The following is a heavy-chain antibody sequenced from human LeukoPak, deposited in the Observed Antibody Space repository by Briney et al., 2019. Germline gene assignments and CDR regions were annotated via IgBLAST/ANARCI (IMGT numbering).Heavy chain of an antibody. CDR1: GYTFTSYY. J-gene: IGHJ4*02. CDR2: INPSGGST. CDR3: ARDPEANWAFFDH. Sequence: ASVKVSCKASGYTFTSYYIHWVRQAPGQGLEWMGVINPSGGSTTYAQNFKDRVTMTRDTSTSTVYMEVSSLRSADTALYYCARDPEANWAFFDHWGQGTLVTVS. D-gene: IGHD7-27*01. V-gene: IGHV1-46*01.